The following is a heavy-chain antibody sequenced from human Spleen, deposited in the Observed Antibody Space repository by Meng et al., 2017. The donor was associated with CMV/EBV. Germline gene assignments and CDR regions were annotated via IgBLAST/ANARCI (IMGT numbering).Heavy chain of an antibody. CDR3: ARGRSRSGWFDP. CDR2: MNPNSGNT. D-gene: IGHD6-6*01. Sequence: ASVKVSCKASGYTFIGYYMYWVRQAPGQGPEWMGWMNPNSGNTGYAQKFQGRVTMTRNTSISTAYMELSSLRSEDTAVYYCARGRSRSGWFDPWGQGTLVTVSS. CDR1: GYTFIGYY. J-gene: IGHJ5*02. V-gene: IGHV1-8*02.